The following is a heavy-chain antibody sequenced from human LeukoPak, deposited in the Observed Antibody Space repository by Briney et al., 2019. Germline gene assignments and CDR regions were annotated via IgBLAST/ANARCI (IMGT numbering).Heavy chain of an antibody. CDR2: INHSGST. Sequence: SETLSLTCAVYGGSFSGYYWSWIRQPPGKGLEWIGEINHSGSTNYNPSLKSRVTISVDTSKNQFSLKLSSVTAADTAVYYCASIGRSVSSNYSSGRIDYWGQGTLVTVSS. V-gene: IGHV4-34*01. J-gene: IGHJ4*02. CDR1: GGSFSGYY. D-gene: IGHD6-19*01. CDR3: ASIGRSVSSNYSSGRIDY.